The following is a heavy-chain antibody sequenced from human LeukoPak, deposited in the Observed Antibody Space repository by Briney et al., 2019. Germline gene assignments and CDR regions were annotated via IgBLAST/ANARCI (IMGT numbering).Heavy chain of an antibody. CDR1: GYTFTGYY. Sequence: PGASVKVSCKASGYTFTGYYMPWVRQAPGQGLEWMGWINPNSGGTNYAQKFQGRVTMTRDTSISTAYMELSRLRSGDTAVYYCARATFFGVAQPRKYYFDYWGQGTLVTVSS. J-gene: IGHJ4*02. CDR3: ARATFFGVAQPRKYYFDY. V-gene: IGHV1-2*02. CDR2: INPNSGGT. D-gene: IGHD3-3*01.